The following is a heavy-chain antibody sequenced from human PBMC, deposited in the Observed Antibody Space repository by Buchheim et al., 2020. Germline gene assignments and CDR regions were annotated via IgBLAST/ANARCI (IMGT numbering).Heavy chain of an antibody. D-gene: IGHD2-15*01. CDR1: GFTFSSYG. V-gene: IGHV3-33*01. J-gene: IGHJ4*02. CDR2: IWYDGSNK. Sequence: QVQLVESGGGVVQPGRSLRLSCAASGFTFSSYGMHWVRQAPGKGLEWVAVIWYDGSNKYYAESVKGRFTISRDNSQNNLYLQMNSLRAEDTAVYYCARDEEGRCDYWGQGTL. CDR3: ARDEEGRCDY.